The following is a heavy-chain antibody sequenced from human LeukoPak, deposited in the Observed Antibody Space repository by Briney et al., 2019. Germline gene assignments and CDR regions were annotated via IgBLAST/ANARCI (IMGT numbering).Heavy chain of an antibody. V-gene: IGHV1-24*01. CDR1: GYTLTKLY. D-gene: IGHD3-10*01. J-gene: IGHJ4*02. Sequence: ASVKVSCKVSGYTLTKLYIHWVRQAPGKGLEWMGGFDPEDGETIYAQQFQGRVTMTEDTSSDTAYMELKNLRSEDTAVYYCARDAETMVRGVIITKKKYDYWGQGTLVTVSS. CDR2: FDPEDGET. CDR3: ARDAETMVRGVIITKKKYDY.